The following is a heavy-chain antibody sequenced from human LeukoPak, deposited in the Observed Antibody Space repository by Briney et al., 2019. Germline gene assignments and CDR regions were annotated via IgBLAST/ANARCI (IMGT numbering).Heavy chain of an antibody. V-gene: IGHV1-46*01. J-gene: IGHJ4*02. CDR2: INPSGGST. CDR1: GYTFTSYY. CDR3: AGIPKYCSSTSCYPFDY. D-gene: IGHD2-2*01. Sequence: ASVKVSCKASGYTFTSYYMHWVRQAPGQGLEWMGIINPSGGSTSYAQKFQGRVTMTRDTSTSTVYMELSSLRSEDTAVYYCAGIPKYCSSTSCYPFDYWGQGTLVTVSS.